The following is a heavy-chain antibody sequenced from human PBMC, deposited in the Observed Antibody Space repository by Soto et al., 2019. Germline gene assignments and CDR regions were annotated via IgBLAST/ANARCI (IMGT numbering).Heavy chain of an antibody. CDR3: AIQSSNGGVVTANPKFQH. CDR2: INPSGGST. CDR1: GYTFTSYY. D-gene: IGHD2-21*02. J-gene: IGHJ1*01. V-gene: IGHV1-46*01. Sequence: ASVKVSCKASGYTFTSYYMHWVRQAPGQGLEWMGIINPSGGSTSYAQKFQGRVTMTRDTSTSTVYMELSSLRSEDTAVYYCAIQSSNGGVVTANPKFQHWGQGTLVTVSS.